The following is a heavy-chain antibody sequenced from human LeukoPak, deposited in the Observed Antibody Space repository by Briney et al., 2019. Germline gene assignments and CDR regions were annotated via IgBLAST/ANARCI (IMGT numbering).Heavy chain of an antibody. CDR2: ISYDGSNK. Sequence: PGGSLRLSCAASGFTFSSYAMHWVRQAPGKGLEWVAVISYDGSNKYYADSVKGRFTISRDNSKNTLYLQMNSLRAEDTAVYYCARGGGRGEWELLRFFFDYWGQGTLVTVSS. D-gene: IGHD1-26*01. V-gene: IGHV3-30-3*01. CDR3: ARGGGRGEWELLRFFFDY. CDR1: GFTFSSYA. J-gene: IGHJ4*02.